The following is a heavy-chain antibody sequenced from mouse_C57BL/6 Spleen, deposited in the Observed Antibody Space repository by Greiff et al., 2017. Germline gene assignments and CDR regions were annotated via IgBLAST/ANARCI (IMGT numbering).Heavy chain of an antibody. D-gene: IGHD1-1*01. J-gene: IGHJ1*03. CDR3: ARTYGSSYGYFDV. Sequence: QVQLQQPGAELVIPGASVKLSCKASGYTFTSYWMHWVKQRPGQGLEWIGEIDPSDSYTNYNQKFKGKSTLTVDKSSSTAYMQLSSLTSEDSAVYYCARTYGSSYGYFDVWGTGTTVTVSS. CDR1: GYTFTSYW. V-gene: IGHV1-69*01. CDR2: IDPSDSYT.